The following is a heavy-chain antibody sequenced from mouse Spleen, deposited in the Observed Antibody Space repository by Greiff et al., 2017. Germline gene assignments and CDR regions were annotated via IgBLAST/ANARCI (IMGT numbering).Heavy chain of an antibody. CDR3: AISGDGSWYFDV. Sequence: VQLQQPGAELVRPGTSVKLSCKASGYTFTSYWMHWVKQRPGQGLEWIGVIDPSDSYTNYNQKFKGKATLTVDKSSSTAYMQLSSLTSEDSAVYYCAISGDGSWYFDVWGAGTTVTVSS. J-gene: IGHJ1*01. V-gene: IGHV1-59*01. D-gene: IGHD2-3*01. CDR1: GYTFTSYW. CDR2: IDPSDSYT.